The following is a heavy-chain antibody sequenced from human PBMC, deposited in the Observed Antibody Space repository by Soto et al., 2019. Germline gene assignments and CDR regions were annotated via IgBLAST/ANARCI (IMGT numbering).Heavy chain of an antibody. Sequence: ASVKVSCKASGYTFTSYLISWVRQAPGQGLEWMGWISAYNGNTNYAQKLQGRVTMTTDTSTSTAYMELRSLRSDDTAVYYCARVYWSLELNWFDPWGQGTLVTVSS. D-gene: IGHD1-1*01. CDR2: ISAYNGNT. CDR1: GYTFTSYL. V-gene: IGHV1-18*01. J-gene: IGHJ5*02. CDR3: ARVYWSLELNWFDP.